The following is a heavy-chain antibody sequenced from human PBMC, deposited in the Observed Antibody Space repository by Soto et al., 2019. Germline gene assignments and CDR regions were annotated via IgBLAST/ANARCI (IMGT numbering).Heavy chain of an antibody. V-gene: IGHV3-48*03. CDR1: GFTFSDYE. CDR2: ISTGGVTI. Sequence: VQLVESGGGVVQPGRSLRLSCAASGFTFSDYEMNWVRQAPGKGLEWVSYISTGGVTIYYADSVKGRFTISRDNAKNSLFLQMNSLRAEDTAAYYCARQTAADPSFEYWGQGTRVTVSS. CDR3: ARQTAADPSFEY. D-gene: IGHD6-25*01. J-gene: IGHJ4*02.